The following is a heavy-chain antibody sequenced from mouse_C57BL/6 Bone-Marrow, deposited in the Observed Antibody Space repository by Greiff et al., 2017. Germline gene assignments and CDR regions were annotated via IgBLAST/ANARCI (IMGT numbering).Heavy chain of an antibody. CDR1: GFTFSSYA. V-gene: IGHV5-4*03. D-gene: IGHD2-1*01. Sequence: EVKLMESGGGLVKPGGSLKLSCAASGFTFSSYAMSWVRQTPEKRLEWVATISDGGSYTYYPDNVKGRFTISRDNAKNNLYLQMSHLKSEDTAMYYCARIYYGNPYYDAMDYWGQGTSVTVSS. CDR3: ARIYYGNPYYDAMDY. J-gene: IGHJ4*01. CDR2: ISDGGSYT.